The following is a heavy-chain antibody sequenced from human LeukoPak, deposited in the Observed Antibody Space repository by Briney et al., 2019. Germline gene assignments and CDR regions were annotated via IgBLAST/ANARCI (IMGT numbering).Heavy chain of an antibody. V-gene: IGHV5-51*01. D-gene: IGHD2-15*01. CDR2: IYPRDSDT. Sequence: GESLKISCQVSGYSFIAYYIAWVRQMPGKGLEWMGIIYPRDSDTRYSPSFQGQVTISADKSISTAYLQWSSLKASDTAMYYCARRSYCGGASCAIDYWGQGSLGTVSS. CDR1: GYSFIAYY. CDR3: ARRSYCGGASCAIDY. J-gene: IGHJ4*02.